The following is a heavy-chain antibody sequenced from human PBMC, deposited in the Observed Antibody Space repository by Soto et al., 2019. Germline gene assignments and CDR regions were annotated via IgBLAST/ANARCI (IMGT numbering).Heavy chain of an antibody. CDR3: ARSREQWLVDAFDI. J-gene: IGHJ3*02. V-gene: IGHV4-34*01. CDR1: GGSLTGYY. Sequence: QVQVQQWGAGLLKSSETLSLTCVVYGGSLTGYYWSWIRQPPGRGLEWIGEINPTGSPKYNPSLMSRDTISVDTSKNQFSMKLSSVTAADTAVFYCARSREQWLVDAFDIWGQGTMVTVSS. D-gene: IGHD6-19*01. CDR2: INPTGSP.